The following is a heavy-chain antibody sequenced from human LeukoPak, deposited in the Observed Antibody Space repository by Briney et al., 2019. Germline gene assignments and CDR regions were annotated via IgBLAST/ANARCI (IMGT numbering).Heavy chain of an antibody. CDR1: GFPFSAYI. V-gene: IGHV3-64D*06. Sequence: PGASLILSCSASGFPFSAYIMHWVRQAPGKGLEYVSAISSNGGTAYSADSVKGRFTFSRDNSKNTLYLQMSSLRAEDTAVYYCAGDDYGDYNLDYWGQGTLVTVSS. D-gene: IGHD4-17*01. J-gene: IGHJ4*02. CDR2: ISSNGGTA. CDR3: AGDDYGDYNLDY.